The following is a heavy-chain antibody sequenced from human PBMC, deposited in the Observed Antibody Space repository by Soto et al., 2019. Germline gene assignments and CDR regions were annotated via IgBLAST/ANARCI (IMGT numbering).Heavy chain of an antibody. Sequence: QVPLVQSGAEVKIPGAYVKVSCKASGYTFTGYYINWVRKAPGQGLEWMGWINPNSGGTNNPQRFQGRVTMSRDTSIRTAYMDLSGLTSDDTAVYYCAREVELHFDHWGHGTLVTVSS. CDR3: AREVELHFDH. V-gene: IGHV1-2*02. J-gene: IGHJ4*01. CDR2: INPNSGGT. CDR1: GYTFTGYY. D-gene: IGHD1-7*01.